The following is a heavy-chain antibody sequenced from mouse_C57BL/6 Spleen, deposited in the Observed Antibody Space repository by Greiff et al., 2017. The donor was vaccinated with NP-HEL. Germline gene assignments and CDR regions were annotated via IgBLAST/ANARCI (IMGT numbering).Heavy chain of an antibody. D-gene: IGHD2-5*01. J-gene: IGHJ3*01. CDR1: GYTFTSYD. Sequence: VQLQQSGPELVKPGASVKLSCKASGYTFTSYDINWVKQRPGQGLEWIGWIYPRDGSTKYNEKFKGKATLTVDTSSSTAYMERHSLTSEDAAVYFCARSEVYYSNYGVAYWGQGTLVTVSA. CDR2: IYPRDGST. V-gene: IGHV1-85*01. CDR3: ARSEVYYSNYGVAY.